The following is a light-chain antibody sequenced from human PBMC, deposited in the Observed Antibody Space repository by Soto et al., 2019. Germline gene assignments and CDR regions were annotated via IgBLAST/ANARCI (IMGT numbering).Light chain of an antibody. CDR3: QQRFRVTRT. V-gene: IGKV1-39*01. Sequence: DILMTQSPSSLSASVGDSVTLTCRTSQPISTYLNWYQNKSGRAPQLLIYAASSLQTGVPSRFSGSGSGTEFTLTISSLQPEDFATYDCQQRFRVTRTFGQGTKVDIK. CDR1: QPISTY. CDR2: AAS. J-gene: IGKJ1*01.